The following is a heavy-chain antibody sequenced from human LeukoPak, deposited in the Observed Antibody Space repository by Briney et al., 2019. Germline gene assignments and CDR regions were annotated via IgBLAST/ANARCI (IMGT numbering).Heavy chain of an antibody. CDR3: ESEADHYYFDY. CDR2: ISYDGSNK. V-gene: IGHV3-30-3*01. D-gene: IGHD1-14*01. CDR1: GFTFSSYA. J-gene: IGHJ4*02. Sequence: GRSLRLSCAASGFTFSSYAMHWVRQAPGKGLEWVAVISYDGSNKYYADSVKGRFTISRDNSKNTLYLQMNSLRAEDTAVYYCESEADHYYFDYWGQGTLVTVSS.